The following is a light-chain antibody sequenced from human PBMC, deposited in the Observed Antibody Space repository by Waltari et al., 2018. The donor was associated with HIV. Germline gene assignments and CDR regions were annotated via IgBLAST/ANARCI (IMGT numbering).Light chain of an antibody. J-gene: IGLJ2*01. V-gene: IGLV1-44*01. Sequence: QSMLTQPPSASGTPGQRVTISCSGRNSNIGSNTVTWYQQLPGTTPKLLIYANNQRPSGGPDRFSGAKSGTSAFLAISGRRSEDEADYYCAIWDDGLIGLVFGGGSKLTVL. CDR3: AIWDDGLIGLV. CDR2: ANN. CDR1: NSNIGSNT.